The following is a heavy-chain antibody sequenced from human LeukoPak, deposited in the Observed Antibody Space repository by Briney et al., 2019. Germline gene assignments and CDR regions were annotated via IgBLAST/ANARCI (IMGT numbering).Heavy chain of an antibody. CDR3: AKGGSKAPDY. CDR1: GFTFSNYW. CDR2: IHSDGSST. D-gene: IGHD4-11*01. J-gene: IGHJ4*02. Sequence: GGSLRLSCAASGFTFSNYWMHWVRHAPGKGLVWVSRIHSDGSSTTYADSVKGRFTISRDNAKNTLYLQMNSLTAEDTAVYYCAKGGSKAPDYWGQGTLVTVSA. V-gene: IGHV3-74*01.